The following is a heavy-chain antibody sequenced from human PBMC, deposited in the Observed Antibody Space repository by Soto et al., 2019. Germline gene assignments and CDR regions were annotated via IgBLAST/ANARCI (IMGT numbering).Heavy chain of an antibody. J-gene: IGHJ1*01. D-gene: IGHD3-22*01. CDR2: INHSGST. CDR1: GGSFIDYY. Sequence: NPSETLSLTCAVYGGSFIDYYWSWIRQPPGKGLEWIGEINHSGSTNYNPSLKSRVTISVDTSKNQFSLKLSSVTAADTAVYYCAAYYYDSSGYHANFQHWGQGTLVTVS. V-gene: IGHV4-34*01. CDR3: AAYYYDSSGYHANFQH.